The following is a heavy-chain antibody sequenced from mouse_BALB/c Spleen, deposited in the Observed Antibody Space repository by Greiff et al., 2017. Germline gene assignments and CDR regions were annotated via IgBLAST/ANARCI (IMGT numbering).Heavy chain of an antibody. CDR3: ARDRGTLLPSAY. V-gene: IGHV5-6-3*01. J-gene: IGHJ3*01. Sequence: EVKVVESGGGLVQPGGSLKLSCAASGFTFSSYGMSWVRQTPDKRLELVATINSNGGSTYYPDSVKGRFTISRDNAKNTLYLQMSSLKSEDTAMYYCARDRGTLLPSAYWGQGTLVTVSA. CDR1: GFTFSSYG. CDR2: INSNGGST. D-gene: IGHD3-3*01.